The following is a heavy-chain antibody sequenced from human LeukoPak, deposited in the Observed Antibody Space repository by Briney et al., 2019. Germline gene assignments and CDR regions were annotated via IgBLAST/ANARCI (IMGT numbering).Heavy chain of an antibody. V-gene: IGHV1-69*06. D-gene: IGHD4-17*01. Sequence: ASVRVSCKASGGTFSSYAISWVRQAPGQGLEWMGGIIPIFGTANYAQKFQGRVTITADKSTSTAYMELSSLRSEDTAVYYCARDDYGDCVGGVFAWFDPWGQGTLVTVSS. J-gene: IGHJ5*02. CDR2: IIPIFGTA. CDR1: GGTFSSYA. CDR3: ARDDYGDCVGGVFAWFDP.